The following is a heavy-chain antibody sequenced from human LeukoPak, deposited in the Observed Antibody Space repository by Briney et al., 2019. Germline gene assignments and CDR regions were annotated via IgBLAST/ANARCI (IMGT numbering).Heavy chain of an antibody. V-gene: IGHV3-9*01. D-gene: IGHD1-26*01. Sequence: PGGSLRLSCAASGFTFDDYAMHWVRQAPGKGLEWVSGISWNSGSIGYADSVKGRFTISRDNAKNSLYLQMNSLRAEDTALYYCAKATEWEGGYFDYWGQGTLVTVSS. CDR1: GFTFDDYA. CDR3: AKATEWEGGYFDY. J-gene: IGHJ4*02. CDR2: ISWNSGSI.